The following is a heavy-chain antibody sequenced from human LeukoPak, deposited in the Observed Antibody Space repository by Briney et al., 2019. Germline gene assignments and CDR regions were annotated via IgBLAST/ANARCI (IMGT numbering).Heavy chain of an antibody. CDR3: ARDYGNNWFDP. CDR2: IYYSGDT. CDR1: GGSISSGDYY. V-gene: IGHV4-31*03. D-gene: IGHD4-17*01. J-gene: IGHJ5*02. Sequence: SETLSLTCTVSGGSISSGDYYWSWIRQHPGKGLEWIGYIYYSGDTYYNPSLRSRVSISVDTSKNQFSLKLSSVTAADTAMYYCARDYGNNWFDPWGQGTLVTVSS.